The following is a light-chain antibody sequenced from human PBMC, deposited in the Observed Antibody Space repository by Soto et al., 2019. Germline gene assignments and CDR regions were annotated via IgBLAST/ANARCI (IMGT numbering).Light chain of an antibody. CDR2: KDS. CDR3: PSADSSGTHFV. J-gene: IGLJ2*01. Sequence: SYELTQPPSVSVSPGQTARITCSGDALPKQYAYWYQQKPGQAPVLVIYKDSERPSGIPERFSGSSSGTTVTLTISGVQAEDAADYYCPSADSSGTHFVFGGGTKLTVL. V-gene: IGLV3-25*03. CDR1: ALPKQY.